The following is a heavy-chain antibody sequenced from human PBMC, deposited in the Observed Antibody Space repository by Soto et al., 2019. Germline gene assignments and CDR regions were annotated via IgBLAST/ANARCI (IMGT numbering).Heavy chain of an antibody. CDR3: AKEGVRYCSGGSCYPDY. J-gene: IGHJ4*02. V-gene: IGHV3-23*01. CDR1: GFTFSTYA. Sequence: VQLLESGGGLVPPGGSLRLSCAASGFTFSTYAMSWVRQAPGKGLEWVSTISGSGGSTYYAGSVKGRFTISRDNSKNTLYLQMNSLRAEDTAVYYCAKEGVRYCSGGSCYPDYWGQGSLVTVSS. D-gene: IGHD2-15*01. CDR2: ISGSGGST.